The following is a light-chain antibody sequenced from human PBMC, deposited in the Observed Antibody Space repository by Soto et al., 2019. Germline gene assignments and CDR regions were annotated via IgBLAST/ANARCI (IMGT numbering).Light chain of an antibody. CDR3: QQYNSYPWA. Sequence: DIQMTQSPSTLSASVGDRVTITCRASQSISSWLAWYQQRPGKAPKLLISKTSNLESGVPSRFSGGGSGTEFTLTISSLQPDDFANYYCQQYNSYPWAFGQGTKVEIK. V-gene: IGKV1-5*03. CDR1: QSISSW. J-gene: IGKJ1*01. CDR2: KTS.